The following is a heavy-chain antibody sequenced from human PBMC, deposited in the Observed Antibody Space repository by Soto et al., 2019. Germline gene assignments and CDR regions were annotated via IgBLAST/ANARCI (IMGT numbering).Heavy chain of an antibody. CDR2: INPNGGST. CDR1: GYSFTSQY. Sequence: QVQLVQSGAEVEKPGASVKISCKASGYSFTSQYVHWVRQAPGQGLEWMGIINPNGGSTTYAQKVQGRVPMARDTSPSTVHMEGGSLKSGDTAVYYCARGEGLRPGGGGTEPLDIWGQGTMVTVAS. V-gene: IGHV1-46*03. D-gene: IGHD3-16*01. CDR3: ARGEGLRPGGGGTEPLDI. J-gene: IGHJ3*02.